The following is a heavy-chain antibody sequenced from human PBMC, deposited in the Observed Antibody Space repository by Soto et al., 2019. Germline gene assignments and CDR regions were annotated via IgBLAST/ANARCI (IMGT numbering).Heavy chain of an antibody. CDR2: CNHSGST. Sequence: QVQLQQWGAGLLKPSETLSLTCAVYGGSFSGYYWRWIRPPPGKGLEWSGECNHSGSTNYNPSLKSRVTISVDTSKNQFSLKLSSVTAADTAVYYCARGGGYCSSTSCSTGSSFDYWGQGTLVTVSS. CDR3: ARGGGYCSSTSCSTGSSFDY. D-gene: IGHD2-2*01. J-gene: IGHJ4*02. CDR1: GGSFSGYY. V-gene: IGHV4-34*01.